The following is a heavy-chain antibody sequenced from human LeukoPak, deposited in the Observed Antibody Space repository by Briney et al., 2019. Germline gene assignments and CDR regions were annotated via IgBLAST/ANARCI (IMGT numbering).Heavy chain of an antibody. CDR1: GFTFSSYG. V-gene: IGHV3-33*01. CDR3: ASAYSSGWYSLDY. J-gene: IGHJ4*02. D-gene: IGHD6-19*01. CDR2: IWYDGSNK. Sequence: GGSLRLSCAASGFTFSSYGMHWVRQAPGKGLEGVAVIWYDGSNKYYADSVKGRFTISRDNSKNTLYLQMNSLRAEDTAVYYCASAYSSGWYSLDYWGQGTLVTVSS.